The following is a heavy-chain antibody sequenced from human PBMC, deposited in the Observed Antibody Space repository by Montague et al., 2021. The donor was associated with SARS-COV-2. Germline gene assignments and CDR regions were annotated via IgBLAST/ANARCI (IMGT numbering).Heavy chain of an antibody. V-gene: IGHV4-39*01. CDR3: ARGDSGYDAPRGFDP. Sequence: SETLSLTCTVSGGSISSSSYYWSWIRQPPGKGLEWIGRIYYSGSTYYNPSLKSRVTISVDTSKNQFSLKLSSVTAADTAVYYCARGDSGYDAPRGFDPWGQGTLVTVSS. CDR1: GGSISSSSYY. J-gene: IGHJ5*02. D-gene: IGHD5-12*01. CDR2: IYYSGST.